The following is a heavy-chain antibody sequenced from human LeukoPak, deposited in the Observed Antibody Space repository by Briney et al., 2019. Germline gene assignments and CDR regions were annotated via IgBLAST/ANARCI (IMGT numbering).Heavy chain of an antibody. V-gene: IGHV3-74*01. CDR2: IASDGSST. J-gene: IGHJ4*02. D-gene: IGHD4-23*01. Sequence: PGGSLRLSCAASGFTFSSYWMNWVRHAPGKGLVWVSRIASDGSSTTYADSVKGRFSISRGNAKNTLYLQMNSLRVEDTAVYYCARGRPHGNDYWGQGTLVTVSS. CDR3: ARGRPHGNDY. CDR1: GFTFSSYW.